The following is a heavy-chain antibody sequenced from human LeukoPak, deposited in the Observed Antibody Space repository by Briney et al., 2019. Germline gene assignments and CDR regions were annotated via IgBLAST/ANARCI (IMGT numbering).Heavy chain of an antibody. Sequence: GASVKVSCKASGYTFTGYYMHWVRQAPGQGLEWMGWINPNSGGTNYAQKFQGWVTMTRDTSISTAYMELGRLRSDDTAVYYCARVVAGTWGVFDYWGQGTLVTVSS. CDR1: GYTFTGYY. V-gene: IGHV1-2*04. CDR3: ARVVAGTWGVFDY. J-gene: IGHJ4*02. CDR2: INPNSGGT. D-gene: IGHD6-19*01.